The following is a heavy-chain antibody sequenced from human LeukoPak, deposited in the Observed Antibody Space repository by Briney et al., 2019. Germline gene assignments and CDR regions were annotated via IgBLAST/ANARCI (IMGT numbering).Heavy chain of an antibody. D-gene: IGHD2-8*01. Sequence: PGGSLRLSCAASGFTFDDYAIHWVRQAPGKGLVWVSGFSWNSGKIVYADSVKGRFTISRDNAKNSVYLQMDSLRAEDTALYYCAKETHSTMVPGYAFDIWGQGTMVTVS. CDR2: FSWNSGKI. CDR3: AKETHSTMVPGYAFDI. CDR1: GFTFDDYA. J-gene: IGHJ3*02. V-gene: IGHV3-9*01.